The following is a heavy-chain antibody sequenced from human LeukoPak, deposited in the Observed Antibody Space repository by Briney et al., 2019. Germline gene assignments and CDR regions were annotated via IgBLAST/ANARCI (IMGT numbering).Heavy chain of an antibody. CDR2: ISAYNGNT. D-gene: IGHD3-9*01. J-gene: IGHJ4*02. Sequence: ASVKVSCKASGYTFTSYGSSWVRQAPGQGLEWMGWISAYNGNTNYAHKLQGRVTMTTDTSTSTAYMELRSLRSDDTAVYYCARDWVIFTRGYFDYWGQGTLVTVSS. V-gene: IGHV1-18*01. CDR3: ARDWVIFTRGYFDY. CDR1: GYTFTSYG.